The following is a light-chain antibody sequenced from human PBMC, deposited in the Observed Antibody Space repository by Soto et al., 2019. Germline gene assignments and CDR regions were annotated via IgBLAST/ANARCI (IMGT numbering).Light chain of an antibody. Sequence: QSALTQPRSVSGSPGQSVTISCTGTSSDVGGYNYVSWYQQHPGKAPKLMIYDVSKRPSGVPDRFSGSKSGNPASLTISGLQSEDEADYSCCSYAGSYTLYVFGTGTKLTVL. CDR3: CSYAGSYTLYV. CDR1: SSDVGGYNY. CDR2: DVS. V-gene: IGLV2-11*01. J-gene: IGLJ1*01.